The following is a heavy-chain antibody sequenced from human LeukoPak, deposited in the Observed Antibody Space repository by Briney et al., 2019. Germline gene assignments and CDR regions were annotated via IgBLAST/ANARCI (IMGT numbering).Heavy chain of an antibody. D-gene: IGHD1-1*01. V-gene: IGHV1-46*01. Sequence: ASVKVSCEASGYTFTSYYMHWVRQAPGQGLEWMGIINPSGGSTSYAQKFQGRVTMTRDMSTSTVHMELSSLRSEDTAVYYCARARPVFKGTFDPWGQGTLVTVSS. CDR2: INPSGGST. CDR1: GYTFTSYY. CDR3: ARARPVFKGTFDP. J-gene: IGHJ5*02.